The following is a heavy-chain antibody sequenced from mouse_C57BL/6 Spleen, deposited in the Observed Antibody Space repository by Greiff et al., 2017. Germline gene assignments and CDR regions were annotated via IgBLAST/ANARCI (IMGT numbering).Heavy chain of an antibody. CDR2: INYDGSST. D-gene: IGHD2-3*01. CDR3: AREVDGSFAY. CDR1: GFTFSDYY. V-gene: IGHV5-16*01. Sequence: DVQLQESEGGLVQPGSSMKLSCTASGFTFSDYYMAWVRQVPEKGLEWVANINYDGSSTYYLDSLKSRFIISRDNAKNILYLQMSSLKSEDTATYYCAREVDGSFAYWGQGTLVTVSA. J-gene: IGHJ3*01.